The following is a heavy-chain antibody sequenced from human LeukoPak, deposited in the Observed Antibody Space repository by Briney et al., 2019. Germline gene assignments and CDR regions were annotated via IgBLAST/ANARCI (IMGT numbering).Heavy chain of an antibody. J-gene: IGHJ4*02. CDR3: TSDEGEDTSY. V-gene: IGHV3-49*03. CDR2: IRSKAYGGTP. Sequence: GGSLRLSCTASGFTFGDYALSWFRQAPGKGLEWVGFIRSKAYGGTPEYAASVKGRFTISRDDSKNIAYLQMSSLKTEDTAVYYCTSDEGEDTSYWGQGTLVTVSS. D-gene: IGHD1-26*01. CDR1: GFTFGDYA.